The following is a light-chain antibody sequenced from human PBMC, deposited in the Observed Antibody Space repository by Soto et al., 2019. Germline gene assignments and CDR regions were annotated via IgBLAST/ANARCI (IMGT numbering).Light chain of an antibody. V-gene: IGKV1-5*01. Sequence: DIQMTQSPSSLSASVGDRVTITCRASQNIGRWLAWYQQKPGKAPKLMIYDVSTLISGVPSRFSGSGSGTEFTITISSLQPDDFTTYYCQQYNLHSPASFGPGTLVEIK. CDR1: QNIGRW. CDR3: QQYNLHSPAS. CDR2: DVS. J-gene: IGKJ1*01.